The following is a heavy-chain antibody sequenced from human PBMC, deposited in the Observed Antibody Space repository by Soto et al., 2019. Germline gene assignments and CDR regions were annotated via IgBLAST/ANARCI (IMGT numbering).Heavy chain of an antibody. Sequence: ASVKVSCKASGYTFTSYAMHWVRQAPGQRLEWMGWINAGNGNTKYSQKFQGRVTITRDTSASTAYMELSSLRSEDTAVYYCARVRVSCSGGSCYSAYFDYWGQGTLVTV. D-gene: IGHD2-15*01. CDR1: GYTFTSYA. V-gene: IGHV1-3*01. CDR3: ARVRVSCSGGSCYSAYFDY. J-gene: IGHJ4*02. CDR2: INAGNGNT.